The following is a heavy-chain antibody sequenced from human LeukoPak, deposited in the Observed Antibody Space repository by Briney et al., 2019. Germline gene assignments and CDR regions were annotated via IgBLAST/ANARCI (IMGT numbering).Heavy chain of an antibody. CDR1: GFTFSSNG. D-gene: IGHD2-8*01. J-gene: IGHJ4*02. CDR3: ARGGRMQYYFDY. CDR2: IWYDGSNK. Sequence: PGGSLRLSCAASGFTFSSNGMHWVRQAPGKGLEWVAVIWYDGSNKYYADSVKGRFTISRDNSKNTLYLQMNSLRAEDTAVYYCARGGRMQYYFDYWGQGILVTVSS. V-gene: IGHV3-33*01.